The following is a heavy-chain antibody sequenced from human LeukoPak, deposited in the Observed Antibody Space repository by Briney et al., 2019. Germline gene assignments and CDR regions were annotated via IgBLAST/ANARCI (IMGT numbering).Heavy chain of an antibody. CDR1: GFTFSTYA. CDR3: AKGRGVVAPR. J-gene: IGHJ4*02. D-gene: IGHD3-10*01. Sequence: PGGSLRLSCAASGFTFSTYAMFWVRQTPGKGLEWVSTISDSGARTYYADSVKGRFTISRDNSRDTLYLQMSSLRVEDTAIYYCAKGRGVVAPRWGQGTLVTVSS. V-gene: IGHV3-23*01. CDR2: ISDSGART.